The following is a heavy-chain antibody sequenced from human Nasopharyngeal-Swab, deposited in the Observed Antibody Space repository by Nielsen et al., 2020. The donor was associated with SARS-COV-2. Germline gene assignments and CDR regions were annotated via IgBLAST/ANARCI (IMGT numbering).Heavy chain of an antibody. CDR3: ARVSATGIAGATGIDF. CDR2: IWYDGSNE. J-gene: IGHJ4*02. V-gene: IGHV3-33*01. Sequence: VRHAPRKGAEWVALIWYDGSNEFSADSVKGRFTIYRDNSKNILFLQMNSLRAEDTAVYFCARVSATGIAGATGIDFWGQGILVTVSS. D-gene: IGHD1-26*01.